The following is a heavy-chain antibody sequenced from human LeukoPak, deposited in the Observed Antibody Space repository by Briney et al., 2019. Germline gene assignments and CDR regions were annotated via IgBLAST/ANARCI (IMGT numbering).Heavy chain of an antibody. J-gene: IGHJ4*02. Sequence: ASVKFSCEASGGTFSSYAISWVRQAPGQGLEWMGGIIPIFGTANYAQKFQGRVTITADESTSTAYMELSSLRSEDTAVYYCARGRAMGALMITFGIYWGQGTLVTVSS. V-gene: IGHV1-69*13. D-gene: IGHD3-16*01. CDR2: IIPIFGTA. CDR1: GGTFSSYA. CDR3: ARGRAMGALMITFGIY.